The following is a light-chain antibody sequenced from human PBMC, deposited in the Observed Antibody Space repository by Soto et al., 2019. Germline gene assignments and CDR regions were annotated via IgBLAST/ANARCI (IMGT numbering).Light chain of an antibody. V-gene: IGKV3-11*01. CDR3: QQRRNWWT. CDR2: DAS. J-gene: IGKJ1*01. Sequence: EIVLTQSPATLSLSPGERATLSCRASQSVSSYLAWYQQKPGQAPRLLIYDASNRATGIPARFSGSGSGTDFTLIISSLEPEDVAVYYCQQRRNWWTFGQGTKVEIK. CDR1: QSVSSY.